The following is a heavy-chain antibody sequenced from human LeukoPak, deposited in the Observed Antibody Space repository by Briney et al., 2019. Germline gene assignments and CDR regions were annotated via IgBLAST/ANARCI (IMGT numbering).Heavy chain of an antibody. CDR3: ASPPADYYDSRDYFDC. CDR2: IIPILGIA. CDR1: GGTFSSYV. Sequence: SVKVSCKASGGTFSSYVISWVRQAPGQGLEWMGRIIPILGIANYAQKFQGRVTITADKSTSTAYMELSSVRSEDTAVYYCASPPADYYDSRDYFDCWGQGTLVTVSS. J-gene: IGHJ4*02. D-gene: IGHD3-22*01. V-gene: IGHV1-69*04.